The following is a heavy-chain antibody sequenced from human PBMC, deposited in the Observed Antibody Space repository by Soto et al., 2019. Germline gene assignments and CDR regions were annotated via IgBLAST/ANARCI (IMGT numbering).Heavy chain of an antibody. CDR2: IYYSGST. J-gene: IGHJ4*02. V-gene: IGHV4-59*08. Sequence: QVQLQESGPGLVKPSETLSLTCTVSGGSISSYYWSWIRQPPGKGLEWIGYIYYSGSTNYNPSLKRRVSISVDTSKNQFSLKLSSVAAADTAVYYCARGGFKDIVVVPAAMNFDYWGQGTLVTVSS. CDR3: ARGGFKDIVVVPAAMNFDY. D-gene: IGHD2-2*01. CDR1: GGSISSYY.